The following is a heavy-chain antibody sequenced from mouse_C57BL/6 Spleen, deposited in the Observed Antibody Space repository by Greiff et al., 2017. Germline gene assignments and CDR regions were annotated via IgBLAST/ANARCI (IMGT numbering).Heavy chain of an antibody. Sequence: QVQLKESGAELVRPGTSVKMSCKASGYTFTNYWIGWAKQRPGHGLEWIGDIYPGGGYTNYNEKFKGKATLTADKSSSTAYMQFSSLTSEDSAIYYCARLLRSYFDYWGQGTTLTVSS. CDR3: ARLLRSYFDY. D-gene: IGHD1-1*01. CDR2: IYPGGGYT. V-gene: IGHV1-63*01. CDR1: GYTFTNYW. J-gene: IGHJ2*01.